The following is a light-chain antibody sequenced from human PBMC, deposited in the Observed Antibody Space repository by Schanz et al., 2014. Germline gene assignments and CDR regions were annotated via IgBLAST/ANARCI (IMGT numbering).Light chain of an antibody. CDR3: AAWDDSLNGWV. Sequence: QSVLTQPPSASGTPGQRVTISCSGSSSNIGTNTVIWYQQLPGTAPKLLIHSTNQRPSGVPDRFSGSKSGTSASLAISGLHFDDEADYYCAAWDDSLNGWVFGGGTKVTVL. J-gene: IGLJ3*02. V-gene: IGLV1-44*01. CDR1: SSNIGTNT. CDR2: STN.